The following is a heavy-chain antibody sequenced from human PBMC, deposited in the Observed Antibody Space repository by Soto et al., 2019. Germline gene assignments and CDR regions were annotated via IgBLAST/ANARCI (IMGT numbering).Heavy chain of an antibody. V-gene: IGHV3-64D*06. J-gene: IGHJ4*02. Sequence: GGSLRLSCSASGFTFSSYAMHWVRQAPGKGLEYVSGISSNGGSTHYADPVKGRFTISRDNSKNTLYLQMSSLRAEDTAVYYCVKTLQYSYGLPHWGQGTLVTVSS. CDR1: GFTFSSYA. CDR3: VKTLQYSYGLPH. CDR2: ISSNGGST. D-gene: IGHD5-18*01.